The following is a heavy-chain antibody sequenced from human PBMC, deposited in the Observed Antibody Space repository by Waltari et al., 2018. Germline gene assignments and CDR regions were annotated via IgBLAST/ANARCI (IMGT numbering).Heavy chain of an antibody. D-gene: IGHD6-13*01. V-gene: IGHV3-74*01. Sequence: EVRLVESGGGLVQPGESLRLSCAASGFTFSRFWMHWVRQAPGKGLVWVARIDSDGTRERYGDSVKGRFTIARDNAKNTLYLQMKRLGVEDTAVYYCAKVAPRTYRSPVPGRDYYYGMDVWGQGTTVTVFS. J-gene: IGHJ6*02. CDR2: IDSDGTRE. CDR1: GFTFSRFW. CDR3: AKVAPRTYRSPVPGRDYYYGMDV.